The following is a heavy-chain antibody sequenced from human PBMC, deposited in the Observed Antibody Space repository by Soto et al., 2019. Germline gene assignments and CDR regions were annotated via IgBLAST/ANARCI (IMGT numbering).Heavy chain of an antibody. CDR1: GFTFSNAW. D-gene: IGHD2-15*01. CDR3: TTDIGHGGRDY. Sequence: EVQLVESGGGLVKPGGSLRLSCAASGFTFSNAWMSWVRQAPGKGLEWVGRIKSKTDGGTTDYAAPVKGRFTIAREDSRNTLYVQKNSLKTEDTAVYYCTTDIGHGGRDYWGQRTLVTVSS. J-gene: IGHJ4*02. V-gene: IGHV3-15*01. CDR2: IKSKTDGGTT.